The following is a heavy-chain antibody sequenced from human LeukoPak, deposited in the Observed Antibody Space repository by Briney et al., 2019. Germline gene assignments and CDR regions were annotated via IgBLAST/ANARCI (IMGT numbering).Heavy chain of an antibody. Sequence: GSLRPSCAASGFTFSSYAMSWVRQAPGKGPEWVSAISGSGGSTYYADSVKGRFTISRDNSKNTLFLQMNTLRAGDTAVYYCAKYCTSTSCYIRYGMDVWGQGTTVTVSS. CDR3: AKYCTSTSCYIRYGMDV. V-gene: IGHV3-23*01. J-gene: IGHJ6*02. CDR2: ISGSGGST. D-gene: IGHD2-2*02. CDR1: GFTFSSYA.